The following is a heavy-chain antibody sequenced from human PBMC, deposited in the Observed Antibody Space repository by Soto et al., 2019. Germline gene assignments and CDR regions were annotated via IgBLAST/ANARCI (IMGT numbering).Heavy chain of an antibody. CDR2: INSDGSIT. V-gene: IGHV3-74*01. CDR1: GFTFSNYW. CDR3: ARTVEMATAFDY. D-gene: IGHD5-18*01. J-gene: IGHJ4*02. Sequence: EVQLVESGGGLLQPGGSLRLSCAASGFTFSNYWMHWVRQVPGQGLLWVSRINSDGSITNYADSVKGRFTISRDNVKNTLYLHMNSLRAEGTAVYYCARTVEMATAFDYWGQGTLVTVSS.